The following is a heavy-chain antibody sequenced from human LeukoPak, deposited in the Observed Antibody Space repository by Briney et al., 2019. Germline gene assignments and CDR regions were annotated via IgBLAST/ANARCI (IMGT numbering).Heavy chain of an antibody. Sequence: EPSETLSLTCTVSGGSISSGGYYWSWIRQPPGKGLEWIGYIYYSGSTNYNPSLKSRVTISVDTSKNQFSLKLSSVTAADTAVYYCASVTGDLVWGNNWFDPWGQGTLVTVSS. V-gene: IGHV4-61*08. CDR1: GGSISSGGYY. CDR2: IYYSGST. CDR3: ASVTGDLVWGNNWFDP. D-gene: IGHD7-27*01. J-gene: IGHJ5*02.